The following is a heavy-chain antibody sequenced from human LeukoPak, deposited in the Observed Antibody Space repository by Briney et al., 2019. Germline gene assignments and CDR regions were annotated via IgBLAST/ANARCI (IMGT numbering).Heavy chain of an antibody. CDR1: GFTFSSYA. CDR2: ISYDGSNK. CDR3: ARDGGSITMIVVVKHNAFDI. Sequence: GGSLRLSCAASGFTFSSYAMHWVRQAPGKGLEWVAVISYDGSNKYYADSVKGRFTISRDNSKNTLYLQMNSLRAEDTAAYYCARDGGSITMIVVVKHNAFDIWGQGTMVTVSS. J-gene: IGHJ3*02. D-gene: IGHD3-22*01. V-gene: IGHV3-30*04.